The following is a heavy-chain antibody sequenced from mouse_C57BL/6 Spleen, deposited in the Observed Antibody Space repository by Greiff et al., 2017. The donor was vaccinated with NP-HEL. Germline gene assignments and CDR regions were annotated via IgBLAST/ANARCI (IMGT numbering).Heavy chain of an antibody. CDR1: GFNIKDYY. J-gene: IGHJ3*01. CDR2: IDPEDGDT. V-gene: IGHV14-1*01. Sequence: EVQLQQSGAELVRPGASVKLSCTASGFNIKDYYMHWVKQRPEQGLEWIGRIDPEDGDTEYAPKFQGKATMTADTSSNTAYLQRSSLTSEDTAVYYGTTHCGCGWFAYWGQGTLVTVSA. CDR3: TTHCGCGWFAY.